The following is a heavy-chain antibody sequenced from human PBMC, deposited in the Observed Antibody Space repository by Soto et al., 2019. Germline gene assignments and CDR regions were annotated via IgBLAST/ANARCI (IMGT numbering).Heavy chain of an antibody. CDR2: IYYSGST. CDR3: ARFRSGYYSADAFDI. D-gene: IGHD3-3*01. V-gene: IGHV4-39*01. CDR1: GGSISSSSYY. J-gene: IGHJ3*02. Sequence: SETLSLTCTVSGGSISSSSYYWGWIRQPPVKGLEWIGSIYYSGSTYYNPSLKSRVTISVDTSKNQFSLKLSSVTAADTAVYYCARFRSGYYSADAFDIWGQGTMVTVSS.